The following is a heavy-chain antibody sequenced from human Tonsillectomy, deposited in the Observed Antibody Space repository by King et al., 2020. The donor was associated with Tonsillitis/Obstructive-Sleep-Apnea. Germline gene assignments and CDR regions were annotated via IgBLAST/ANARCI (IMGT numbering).Heavy chain of an antibody. J-gene: IGHJ5*02. CDR3: TTNGAYCLDR. CDR1: GASISSNDW. CDR2: ISRGGNT. Sequence: VQLQESGPGLVKSSGTLSLTCAVSGASISSNDWWSWVRQPPGKGLEWIGEISRGGNTNYNPSLQSRVAISIDNSKNRFSLELTSVTAADTAVYYCTTNGAYCLDRWGQGTLVTVSS. V-gene: IGHV4-4*02. D-gene: IGHD2-21*01.